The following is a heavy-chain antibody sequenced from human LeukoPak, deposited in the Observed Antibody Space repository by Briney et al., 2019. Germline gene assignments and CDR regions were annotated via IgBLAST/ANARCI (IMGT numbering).Heavy chain of an antibody. D-gene: IGHD2-15*01. CDR2: ISSSGSTI. V-gene: IGHV3-48*03. J-gene: IGHJ4*02. CDR1: GFTFSSYE. CDR3: AREDCSGGSCYFGY. Sequence: GGSLRLSCVASGFTFSSYEMNWVRQAPGKGLEWVSYISSSGSTIYYADSVKGRFTISRDNAKNSLYLQMNSLRAEDTAVYYCAREDCSGGSCYFGYWGQGTLVTVSS.